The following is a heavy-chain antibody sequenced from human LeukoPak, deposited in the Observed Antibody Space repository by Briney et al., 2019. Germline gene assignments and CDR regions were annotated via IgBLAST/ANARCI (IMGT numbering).Heavy chain of an antibody. CDR2: IYYSGST. J-gene: IGHJ6*03. CDR3: ARDYYYMDV. Sequence: SETLSLTCTVSGGSISSYYWTWIRQPPGKGLEWIGYIYYSGSTNYNPSLKSRVTISVDTSKNQFSLKLTSVTAADTAVYYCARDYYYMDVWGKGTTVTVSS. V-gene: IGHV4-59*01. CDR1: GGSISSYY.